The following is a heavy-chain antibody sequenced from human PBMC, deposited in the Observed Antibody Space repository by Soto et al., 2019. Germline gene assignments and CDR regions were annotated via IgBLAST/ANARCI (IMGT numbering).Heavy chain of an antibody. CDR2: ISGRGDRT. D-gene: IGHD6-6*01. J-gene: IGHJ5*02. CDR3: ARVPYSDSSEWSDH. CDR1: GFTFSSYA. Sequence: EVEVLESGGGLGQPGGSLRLSCAASGFTFSSYAMAWVRQAPGKGLEWVSSISGRGDRTYYADSVKGRFTISRDNSKNTVSLQMNRVRSEDTALYYNARVPYSDSSEWSDHWGQGTLVTVSS. V-gene: IGHV3-23*01.